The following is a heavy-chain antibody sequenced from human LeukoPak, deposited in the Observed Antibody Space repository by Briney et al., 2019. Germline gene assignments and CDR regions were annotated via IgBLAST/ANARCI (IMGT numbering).Heavy chain of an antibody. CDR2: IRHDGSNK. Sequence: GGSLRLSCAASGFTFSSYGMHWVRPAPGKGLEWVAFIRHDGSNKYYADSVKGRFTISRDNSKNTLYLQMNSLRAEDTAVYYCAKDDVLLWFGELFKAPTSIDYWGQGTLVTVSS. CDR1: GFTFSSYG. J-gene: IGHJ4*02. V-gene: IGHV3-30*02. CDR3: AKDDVLLWFGELFKAPTSIDY. D-gene: IGHD3-10*01.